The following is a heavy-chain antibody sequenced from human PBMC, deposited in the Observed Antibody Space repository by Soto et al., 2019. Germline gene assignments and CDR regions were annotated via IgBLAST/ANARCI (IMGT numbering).Heavy chain of an antibody. V-gene: IGHV4-61*01. Sequence: SETLSLTCTVSGGSVSSGSYYWSWIRQPPGKGLEWIGYIYYSGSTNYNPSLKSRVTTSVDTSKNQFSLKLSSVTAADTAVYYCAREMSCSSTSCYTDAFDIWGQGTMVTVSS. D-gene: IGHD2-2*02. CDR1: GGSVSSGSYY. J-gene: IGHJ3*02. CDR2: IYYSGST. CDR3: AREMSCSSTSCYTDAFDI.